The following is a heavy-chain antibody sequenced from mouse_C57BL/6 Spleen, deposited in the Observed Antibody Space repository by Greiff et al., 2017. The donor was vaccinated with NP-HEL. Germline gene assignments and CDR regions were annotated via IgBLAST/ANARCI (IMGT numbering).Heavy chain of an antibody. J-gene: IGHJ3*01. CDR3: ARPSSWGFAY. CDR1: GYTFTSYW. V-gene: IGHV1-69*01. CDR2: IDPSDSYT. D-gene: IGHD1-1*01. Sequence: VQLQQPGAELVMPGASVKLSCKASGYTFTSYWMHWVKQRPGQGLEWIGEIDPSDSYTNYNQKFKGKSTLTVDKSSSTAYMQLSSLTSEDSAVYYCARPSSWGFAYWGQGTLVTVSA.